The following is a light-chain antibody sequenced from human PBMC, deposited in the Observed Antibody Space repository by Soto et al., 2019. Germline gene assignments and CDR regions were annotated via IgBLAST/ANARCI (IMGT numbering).Light chain of an antibody. J-gene: IGLJ2*01. CDR2: EVT. V-gene: IGLV2-14*01. CDR1: SRDIGTYNF. Sequence: QSALTQPASVSGSPGQSITISCTGTSRDIGTYNFVSWYQQHPGKAPKLMIYEVTSRPSGVPDRFSASKSGNTASLTISGLQPEDEADYYGSSYSNSGTRVVFGGRTKLTV. CDR3: SSYSNSGTRVV.